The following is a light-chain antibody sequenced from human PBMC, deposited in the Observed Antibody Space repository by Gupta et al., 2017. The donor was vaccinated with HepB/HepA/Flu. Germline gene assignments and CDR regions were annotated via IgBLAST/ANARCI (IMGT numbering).Light chain of an antibody. V-gene: IGLV4-60*03. Sequence: QLMVTQSSSASASLGSSVKLTCTLSSGYSHYSIGWHQQQPGKAPRFLMKVESSGRYNKGSGIPYRFSGSSSGAARYLTISNLQSEDEADYYCETWDSNIRVFGGGTKLTVL. CDR3: ETWDSNIRV. J-gene: IGLJ2*01. CDR1: SGYSHYS. CDR2: VESSGRY.